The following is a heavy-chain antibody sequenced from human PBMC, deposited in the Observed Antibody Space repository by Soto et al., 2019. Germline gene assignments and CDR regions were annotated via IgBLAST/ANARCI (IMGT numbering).Heavy chain of an antibody. V-gene: IGHV3-30*14. J-gene: IGHJ4*02. D-gene: IGHD6-19*01. Sequence: QVQLVESGGGVVQPGRSLRLSCAASGFTFSSYAMHWVRQPPGKGLEWVALISYDGSNKYYAESVKGRFTISRDNSKNTLYLQRNSIRAGDTAVYYWARDQGGSGWYNGGDYGGQGTLVTVSS. CDR2: ISYDGSNK. CDR3: ARDQGGSGWYNGGDY. CDR1: GFTFSSYA.